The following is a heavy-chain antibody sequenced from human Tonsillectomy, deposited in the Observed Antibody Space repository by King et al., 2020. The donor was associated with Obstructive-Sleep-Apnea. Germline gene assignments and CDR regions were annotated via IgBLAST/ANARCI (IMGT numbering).Heavy chain of an antibody. V-gene: IGHV3-11*01. CDR3: ARDRKGNYYFDY. CDR1: GFTFGDFY. CDR2: ISGSGDDK. Sequence: VQLVESGGGLVKPGGSLRLSCVGSGFTFGDFYMAWIRQTPGKGLEFVTYISGSGDDKFHADAVRGRFTIFRDNARNSVYLQKNDLRADDTAFYYCARDRKGNYYFDYWGQGTLVTVSS. J-gene: IGHJ4*02.